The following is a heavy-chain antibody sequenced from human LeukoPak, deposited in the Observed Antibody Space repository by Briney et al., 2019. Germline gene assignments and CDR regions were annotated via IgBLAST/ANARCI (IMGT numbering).Heavy chain of an antibody. CDR1: GFTFDDYA. CDR3: AKDKNPGSSGWRSYWYFDL. Sequence: GGSLRLSCAASGFTFDDYAMHWVRQAPGKSLEWVSGIRWNSGSIGYADSVKGRFTISRDNAKNSLYLQMNSLRAEDTALYYCAKDKNPGSSGWRSYWYFDLWGRGTLVTVSS. D-gene: IGHD6-19*01. V-gene: IGHV3-9*01. J-gene: IGHJ2*01. CDR2: IRWNSGSI.